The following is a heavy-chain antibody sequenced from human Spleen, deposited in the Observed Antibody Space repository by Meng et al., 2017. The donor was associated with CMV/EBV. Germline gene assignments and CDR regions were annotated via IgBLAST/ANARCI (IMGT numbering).Heavy chain of an antibody. D-gene: IGHD6-6*01. CDR2: IHYSGST. J-gene: IGHJ4*02. CDR3: ARSRPGPLFDD. CDR1: GGSITGYY. Sequence: SETLSLTCTVSGGSITGYYWSWIRQPPGKGVEWIGHIHYSGSTDYNPSLESRVTISIHTSKNQFSLKLSSVPAADAAVYYCARSRPGPLFDDWGQGTLVTVSS. V-gene: IGHV4-59*01.